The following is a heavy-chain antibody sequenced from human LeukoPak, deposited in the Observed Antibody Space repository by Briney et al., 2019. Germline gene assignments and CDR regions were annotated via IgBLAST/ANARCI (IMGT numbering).Heavy chain of an antibody. CDR3: VKNYVNADMVFHN. V-gene: IGHV3-23*01. J-gene: IGHJ4*02. Sequence: GGSLRLSCAASGFIFSSYAMSWVRQAPGKGLEWVSAITVSGGDTYYADSVRGRFTISRDNSKSTLYLHMSSLNAGDAAVYYCVKNYVNADMVFHNWGQGTLVIVSS. D-gene: IGHD5-18*01. CDR1: GFIFSSYA. CDR2: ITVSGGDT.